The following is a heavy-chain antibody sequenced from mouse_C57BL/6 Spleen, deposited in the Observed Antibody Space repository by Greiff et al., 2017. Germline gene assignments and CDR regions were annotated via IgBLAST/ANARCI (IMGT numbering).Heavy chain of an antibody. J-gene: IGHJ2*01. CDR3: AKDGDNGSPYYFDY. D-gene: IGHD1-1*01. V-gene: IGHV5-4*01. CDR1: GFTFSSYA. CDR2: ISDGGSYT. Sequence: EVKLEESGGGLVKPGGSLKLSCAASGFTFSSYAMSWVRQTPEKSLEWVATISDGGSYTYYPDNVKGRFTISRDNAKNNLYLKMSHLKSEDTAMYYSAKDGDNGSPYYFDYWGQGTTLTVSA.